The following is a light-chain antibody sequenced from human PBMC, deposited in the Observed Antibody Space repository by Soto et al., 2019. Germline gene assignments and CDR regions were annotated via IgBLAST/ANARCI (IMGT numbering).Light chain of an antibody. V-gene: IGLV2-14*01. CDR1: SSDVGNYQY. Sequence: QSVLPQPASVSGSPGQSITISCTGTSSDVGNYQYVSWYHQHPGKAPKLTIYEVSNRTSGVSNRFSGSKSGNTASLTISGLQAEDETDYYCFSYTSSGNYVIGTGTKVTVL. CDR3: FSYTSSGNYV. J-gene: IGLJ1*01. CDR2: EVS.